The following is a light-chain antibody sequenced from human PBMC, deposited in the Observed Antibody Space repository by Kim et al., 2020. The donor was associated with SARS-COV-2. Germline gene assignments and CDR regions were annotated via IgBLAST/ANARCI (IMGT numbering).Light chain of an antibody. CDR2: GGS. CDR3: QQYSNWPPYS. CDR1: ESVRRN. V-gene: IGKV3-15*01. Sequence: VSPGERAPLSCTASESVRRNVAWYQQKPGQAPRLLIYGGSTRATGIPAKFSGSGSGTVFTLTISSLQSDDSAVYYCQQYSNWPPYSFGQGTKLEI. J-gene: IGKJ2*03.